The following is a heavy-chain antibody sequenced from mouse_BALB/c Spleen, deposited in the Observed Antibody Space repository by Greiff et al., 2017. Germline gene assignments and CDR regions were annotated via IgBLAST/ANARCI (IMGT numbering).Heavy chain of an antibody. D-gene: IGHD1-1*01. J-gene: IGHJ2*01. CDR1: GYTFTSYW. CDR3: ARRYYGSSYFDY. V-gene: IGHV1-7*01. CDR2: INPSTGYT. Sequence: VQLQQSGAELAKPGASVKMSCKASGYTFTSYWMHWVKQRPGQGLEWIGYINPSTGYTEYNQKFKDKATLTADTSSSTAYMQLSSLTSEDSAVYYCARRYYGSSYFDYWGQGTTLTVAS.